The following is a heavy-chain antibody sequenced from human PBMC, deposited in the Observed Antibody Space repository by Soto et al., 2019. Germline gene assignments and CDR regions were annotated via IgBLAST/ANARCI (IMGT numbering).Heavy chain of an antibody. Sequence: PSQTLSLTCAITGDSVSSNSAGWSWVRQSPSRGLEWLGRTYYRYKWYYEYAVSVRGRITINPDTSKNQFSLQLNSVTPEDTAVYYCARVVLGCSSTTCPQDVWGQGTTVTVSS. CDR2: TYYRYKWYY. CDR3: ARVVLGCSSTTCPQDV. V-gene: IGHV6-1*01. J-gene: IGHJ6*02. D-gene: IGHD2-2*01. CDR1: GDSVSSNSAG.